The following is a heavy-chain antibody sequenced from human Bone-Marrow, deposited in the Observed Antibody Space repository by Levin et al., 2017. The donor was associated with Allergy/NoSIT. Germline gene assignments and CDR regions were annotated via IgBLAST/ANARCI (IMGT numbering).Heavy chain of an antibody. J-gene: IGHJ4*02. Sequence: LSLTCAASGFPFSSFWMHWVRPAPGKGLVWVSRIDNGGSFTDYADSVKGRFTISRDNAKNTLYLQMNSLGAEDTAVYYCARDVAGRSGFWGQGTLVTVSS. CDR2: IDNGGSFT. CDR1: GFPFSSFW. CDR3: ARDVAGRSGF. D-gene: IGHD2-15*01. V-gene: IGHV3-74*01.